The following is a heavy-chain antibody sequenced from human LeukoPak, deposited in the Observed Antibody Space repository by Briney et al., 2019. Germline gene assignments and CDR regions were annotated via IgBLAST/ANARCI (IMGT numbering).Heavy chain of an antibody. J-gene: IGHJ4*02. CDR2: VKGDGRTT. D-gene: IGHD5-18*01. V-gene: IGHV3-74*01. CDR1: GLTFGDFW. Sequence: GGSLRLSCAASGLTFGDFWMHWVRQPPGKGLVWVALVKGDGRTTIYADSVKGRFTISRDNAKNTLYPQMNSLRADDSGVYYCATGHSYGYDYWGQGVLVTVSS. CDR3: ATGHSYGYDY.